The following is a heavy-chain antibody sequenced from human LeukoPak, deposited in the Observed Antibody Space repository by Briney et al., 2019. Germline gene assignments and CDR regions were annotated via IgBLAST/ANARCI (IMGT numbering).Heavy chain of an antibody. V-gene: IGHV3-21*01. D-gene: IGHD3-10*01. Sequence: GGSLRLSCAASGFTFSSYSMNWVRQAPGKGLEWVSSISSSSSYIYYADSVKGRFTISRDNAKNSLYLQMNSLRAEETAVYYCARVQRSYYGSGSYPYYYYYGMDVWGQGTTVTVSS. CDR2: ISSSSSYI. CDR1: GFTFSSYS. J-gene: IGHJ6*02. CDR3: ARVQRSYYGSGSYPYYYYYGMDV.